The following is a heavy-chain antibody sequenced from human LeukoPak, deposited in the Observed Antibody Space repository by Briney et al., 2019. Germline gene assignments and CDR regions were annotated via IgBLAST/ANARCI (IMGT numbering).Heavy chain of an antibody. V-gene: IGHV4-4*07. D-gene: IGHD4-17*01. CDR2: IYTSGST. Sequence: SETLSLTCTASGATISDYARGCVRQPAGKGLEWIGRIYTSGSTNYNPSLKSRVTMSVDTSKNQFSLKLSSVTAADTAVYYCASDTTVTKDAFDIWGQGTMVTVSS. CDR1: GATISDYA. J-gene: IGHJ3*02. CDR3: ASDTTVTKDAFDI.